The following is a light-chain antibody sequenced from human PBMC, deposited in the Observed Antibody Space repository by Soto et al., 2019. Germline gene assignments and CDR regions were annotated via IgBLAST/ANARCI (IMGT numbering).Light chain of an antibody. Sequence: EIVMTQSPATLSVSPGERATLSCRASQSVSSNLAWYQQKPGQAPRLLIYGASTRATGIPARFSGSGSETEVSLTISRRQSEDFAVYYCQQYNYWPWTFGQGSKVEIK. CDR3: QQYNYWPWT. CDR2: GAS. J-gene: IGKJ1*01. V-gene: IGKV3-15*01. CDR1: QSVSSN.